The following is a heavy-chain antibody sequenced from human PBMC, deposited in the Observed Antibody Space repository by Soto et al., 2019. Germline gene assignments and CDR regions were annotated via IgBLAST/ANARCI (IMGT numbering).Heavy chain of an antibody. CDR1: GGSISPYY. V-gene: IGHV4-59*08. CDR2: IYFGGTT. Sequence: SETLSLTCTVSGGSISPYYWSWIRQPPGKGLEWIGYIYFGGTTKYNPSLKSRVSMSVDTSKNQFSLKLTSVTAADTAVYYCARLGGFFQALDSWGQGTLVTVSS. J-gene: IGHJ4*02. D-gene: IGHD2-15*01. CDR3: ARLGGFFQALDS.